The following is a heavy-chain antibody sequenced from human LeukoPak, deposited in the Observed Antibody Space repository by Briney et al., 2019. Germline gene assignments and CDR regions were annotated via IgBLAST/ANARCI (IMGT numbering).Heavy chain of an antibody. V-gene: IGHV4-59*08. CDR3: ARKDYGGNHIDY. CDR1: GGSISSYY. Sequence: TSETLSLTCTVSGGSISSYYWSWIRQPPGKGLEWIGSIYHSGSTYYNPSLKSRVTISVDTSKNQFSLKLSSVTAADTAVYYCARKDYGGNHIDYWGQGTLVTVSS. CDR2: IYHSGST. J-gene: IGHJ4*02. D-gene: IGHD4-23*01.